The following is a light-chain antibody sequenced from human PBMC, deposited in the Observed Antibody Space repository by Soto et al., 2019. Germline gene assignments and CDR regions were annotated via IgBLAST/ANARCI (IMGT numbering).Light chain of an antibody. Sequence: DIQMTQSPSSLSASVGDRVTITCRASQSISTYLHWYQQKPGKAPKLLIYDASNLQSGVPSRFSGGGSATDFTLTISSLQPEDFAAYYCQQSYNTPRTFGQGTKVEIK. CDR3: QQSYNTPRT. CDR1: QSISTY. V-gene: IGKV1-39*01. J-gene: IGKJ1*01. CDR2: DAS.